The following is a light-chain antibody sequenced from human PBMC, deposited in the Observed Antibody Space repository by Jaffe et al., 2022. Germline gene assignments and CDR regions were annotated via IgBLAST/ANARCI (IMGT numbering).Light chain of an antibody. Sequence: DIQMTQSPSSLSASVGDRVSITCRASQSISSYLNWYQHKPGKAPELLIYAASTLQSGVPSRFSGSGSGTDFTVTISSLQPEDFATYYCQQSYRTPYTFGQGTKLEIK. J-gene: IGKJ2*01. CDR2: AAS. CDR1: QSISSY. CDR3: QQSYRTPYT. V-gene: IGKV1-39*01.